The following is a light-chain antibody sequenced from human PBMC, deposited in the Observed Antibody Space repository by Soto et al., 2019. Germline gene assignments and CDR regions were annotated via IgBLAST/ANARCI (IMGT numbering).Light chain of an antibody. CDR1: SSNIGSNL. J-gene: IGLJ3*02. Sequence: QSVLTQPPSASGTPGQTVTIYCSGSSSNIGSNLVNWYQLLPGTTPRLLIYNNNQRPSAVPDRFSGSKSGTSASLAISGLQSEDEGDYFCALWDDSLNGLRVFGGGTKVTVL. CDR2: NNN. V-gene: IGLV1-44*01. CDR3: ALWDDSLNGLRV.